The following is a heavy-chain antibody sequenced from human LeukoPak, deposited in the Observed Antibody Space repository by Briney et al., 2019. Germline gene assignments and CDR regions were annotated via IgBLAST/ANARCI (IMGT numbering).Heavy chain of an antibody. CDR1: GFTFDDYA. Sequence: GGSLRLSCAASGFTFDDYAMHWVRHAPGKGLEWVSGISWNSGSIGYADSVKGRFTISRDNAKNSLYLQMNSLRAEDTALYYCAKDKEGTYYYGSGSLDYWGQGTLVTVSS. J-gene: IGHJ4*02. V-gene: IGHV3-9*01. CDR2: ISWNSGSI. CDR3: AKDKEGTYYYGSGSLDY. D-gene: IGHD3-10*01.